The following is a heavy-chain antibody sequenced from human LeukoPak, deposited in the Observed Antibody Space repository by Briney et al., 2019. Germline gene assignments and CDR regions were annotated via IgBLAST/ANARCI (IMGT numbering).Heavy chain of an antibody. CDR1: GFTFSSYG. V-gene: IGHV3-33*01. J-gene: IGHJ3*02. D-gene: IGHD6-25*01. CDR3: ARDRRAATAGAFDI. Sequence: GGSLRLSCAASGFTFSSYGMHWVRQAPGKGLEWVAVIWYDGSNKYYADSVKGRFTISRDNSKNTLYLQMNSLRAEDTAVYYCARDRRAATAGAFDIWGQGTMVTVSS. CDR2: IWYDGSNK.